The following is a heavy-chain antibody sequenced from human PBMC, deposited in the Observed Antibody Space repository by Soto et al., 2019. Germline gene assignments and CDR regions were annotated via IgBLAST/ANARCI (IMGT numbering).Heavy chain of an antibody. V-gene: IGHV4-4*07. Sequence: SETLSLTCTVSGGSINTFYWSWVRQPAGKGLEWIGRIFSSGSTSFNPSLESRVAMSVDTSKNHFSLNLSSVTAADMAVYYCAREGSYSAYNFAHGIQLWSSDLWGQGALVTVSS. CDR1: GGSINTFY. CDR2: IFSSGST. CDR3: AREGSYSAYNFAHGIQLWSSDL. J-gene: IGHJ5*02. D-gene: IGHD5-12*01.